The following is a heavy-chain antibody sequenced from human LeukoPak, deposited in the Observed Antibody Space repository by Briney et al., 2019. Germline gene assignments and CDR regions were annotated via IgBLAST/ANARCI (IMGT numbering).Heavy chain of an antibody. D-gene: IGHD3-9*01. CDR2: IFWDDDK. V-gene: IGHV2-5*02. J-gene: IGHJ4*02. CDR3: AHTTAYFNILTGFDY. CDR1: GGSISTSGVG. Sequence: TLSLTCTVSGGSISTSGVGVGWIRQPPGKALEWLALIFWDDDKRYSPSLKSRLTITEDTSKNQVVLTMTNMDPVDTGTYYCAHTTAYFNILTGFDYWGQGTLVTVSS.